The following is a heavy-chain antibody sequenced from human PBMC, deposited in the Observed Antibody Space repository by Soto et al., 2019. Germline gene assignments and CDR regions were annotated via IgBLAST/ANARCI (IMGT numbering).Heavy chain of an antibody. J-gene: IGHJ3*02. V-gene: IGHV1-69*01. CDR3: ARAREMATVGPRDAYDI. Sequence: QVQLVQSGAEVRKPGSSVKVSCKASGGTFSNYAISWVRQAPGQGLEWMGGIIPIFRTSKYAQKFQGRVTITADDFTRTAYMELSSLRSEDTAVYFCARAREMATVGPRDAYDIWGQGTMVTVSS. D-gene: IGHD4-4*01. CDR1: GGTFSNYA. CDR2: IIPIFRTS.